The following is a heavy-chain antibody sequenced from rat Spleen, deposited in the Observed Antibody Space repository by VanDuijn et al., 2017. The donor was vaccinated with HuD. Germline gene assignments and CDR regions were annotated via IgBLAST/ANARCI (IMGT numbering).Heavy chain of an antibody. D-gene: IGHD1-9*01. CDR2: ISSSGGRT. CDR3: ARGGYNYGWFAY. V-gene: IGHV5-46*01. Sequence: EVQLVESGGGLVQPGRSMKLSCAASGFTFSSFPMAWVRQGPTKGLEWVATISSSGGRTYYRDSVKGRFTISRDNAKNTLYLQMDSLRSEDTATYYCARGGYNYGWFAYWGQGTLVTVSS. CDR1: GFTFSSFP. J-gene: IGHJ3*01.